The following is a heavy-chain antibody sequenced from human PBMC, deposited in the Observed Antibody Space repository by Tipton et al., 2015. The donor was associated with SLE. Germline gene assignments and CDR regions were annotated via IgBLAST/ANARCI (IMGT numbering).Heavy chain of an antibody. CDR2: FFYTGST. J-gene: IGHJ6*02. V-gene: IGHV4-39*07. CDR1: AGSLTNTNYY. D-gene: IGHD2-2*01. Sequence: GLVKPSETLSLTCTVSAGSLTNTNYYWGWIRQPPGKGLEWIGSFFYTGSTYHNPSLKSRVSFSIETSKFQFSLKLSSVTAADTAVYYCARDEIVVIPAASYQYHYGMDVWGQGTTVTVSS. CDR3: ARDEIVVIPAASYQYHYGMDV.